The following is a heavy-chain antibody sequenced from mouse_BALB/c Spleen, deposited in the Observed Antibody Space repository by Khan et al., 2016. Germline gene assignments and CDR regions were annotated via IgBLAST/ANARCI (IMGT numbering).Heavy chain of an antibody. V-gene: IGHV1-7*01. D-gene: IGHD2-1*01. J-gene: IGHJ4*01. CDR3: ASYYGNYYAMDD. Sequence: QVQLQQSGAELAKPGASVKMSCKASGYTFTSYWMHWVKQRPGQGLEWIGYINPSTGYTEYNQKFKDKATLNADKSSSTAYMQLSSLTSEDSAVYYCASYYGNYYAMDDWGQGPSVTVSS. CDR1: GYTFTSYW. CDR2: INPSTGYT.